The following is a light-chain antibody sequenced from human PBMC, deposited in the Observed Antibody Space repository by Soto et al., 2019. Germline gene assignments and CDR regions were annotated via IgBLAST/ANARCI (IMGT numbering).Light chain of an antibody. Sequence: EIVMTQSAATLSVSPGERVTLSCSASQSVNSKVAWYQQKPGQAPRLLIYGASTRATGIPARFSGSGSGTEFTLTISSLQSEDFAVYYCQQYNYWPPITFGQGTRLEI. CDR2: GAS. V-gene: IGKV3-15*01. J-gene: IGKJ5*01. CDR1: QSVNSK. CDR3: QQYNYWPPIT.